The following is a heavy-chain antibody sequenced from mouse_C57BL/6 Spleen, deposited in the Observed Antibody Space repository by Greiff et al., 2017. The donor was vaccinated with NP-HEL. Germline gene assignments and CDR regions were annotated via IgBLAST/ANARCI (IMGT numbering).Heavy chain of an antibody. V-gene: IGHV5-4*01. D-gene: IGHD2-1*01. CDR3: ARVYYGNYQSVYWYFDV. J-gene: IGHJ1*03. CDR1: GFTFSSYA. CDR2: ISDGGSYT. Sequence: EVQRVESGGGLVKPGGSLKLSCAASGFTFSSYAMSWVRQTPEKRLEWVATISDGGSYTYYPDNVKGRFTISRDNAKNNLYLQMSHLKSEDTAMYYCARVYYGNYQSVYWYFDVWGTGTTVTVAS.